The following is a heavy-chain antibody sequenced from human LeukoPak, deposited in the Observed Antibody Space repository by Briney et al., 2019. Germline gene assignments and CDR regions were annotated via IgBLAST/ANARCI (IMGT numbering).Heavy chain of an antibody. Sequence: GGSLRLSCAASGFTVSSNYMSWVRQAPGKGLEWVSVIYSGGSTYYADSVKGRFTISRDNSKNTLYLQMNSLRAEETAVYYCARVLWGNYFDYWGQGTLVTVSS. J-gene: IGHJ4*02. V-gene: IGHV3-66*01. CDR1: GFTVSSNY. CDR2: IYSGGST. CDR3: ARVLWGNYFDY. D-gene: IGHD3-10*01.